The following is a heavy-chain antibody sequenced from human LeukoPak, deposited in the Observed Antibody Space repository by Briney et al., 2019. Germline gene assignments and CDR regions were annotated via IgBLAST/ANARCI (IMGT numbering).Heavy chain of an antibody. J-gene: IGHJ4*02. CDR3: ARYVWGSYPTFEDC. Sequence: PSQTLSLTCTVSGGSISSGDYYWSWIRQPPGKGLEWIGYTSYSGSTNYNPSLKSRVTISVDTSKNQFSLKLSPVTAADTAVYYCARYVWGSYPTFEDCWGQGTLVTVSS. CDR1: GGSISSGDYY. CDR2: TSYSGST. D-gene: IGHD3-16*02. V-gene: IGHV4-61*08.